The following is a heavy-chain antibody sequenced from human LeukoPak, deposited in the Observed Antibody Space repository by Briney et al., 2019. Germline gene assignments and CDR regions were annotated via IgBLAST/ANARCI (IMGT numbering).Heavy chain of an antibody. V-gene: IGHV3-7*01. CDR1: GFTFSSYW. J-gene: IGHJ5*02. D-gene: IGHD3-9*01. Sequence: GGSLRLSCAASGFTFSSYWMSWVRQAPGKGLEWVANIKQDGSEKYYVDSVKGRFTISRDNAKNSLYLQMNSLRAEDTAVYYCARDDRELRYFDWLLGYNWFDPWGQGTLVTVSS. CDR2: IKQDGSEK. CDR3: ARDDRELRYFDWLLGYNWFDP.